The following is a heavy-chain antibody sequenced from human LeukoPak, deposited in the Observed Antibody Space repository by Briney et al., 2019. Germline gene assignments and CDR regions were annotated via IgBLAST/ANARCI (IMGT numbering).Heavy chain of an antibody. V-gene: IGHV1-69*05. CDR1: GGTFSSYA. D-gene: IGHD6-13*01. J-gene: IGHJ4*02. CDR3: ARSASSWQIFDY. CDR2: IIPIFGTA. Sequence: GASVKVSCKASGGTFSSYAISWVRQAPGQWLEWMGGIIPIFGTANYAQKFQGRVTITTDESTSTAYMELSSLRSEDTAVYYCARSASSWQIFDYWGQGTLVTVSS.